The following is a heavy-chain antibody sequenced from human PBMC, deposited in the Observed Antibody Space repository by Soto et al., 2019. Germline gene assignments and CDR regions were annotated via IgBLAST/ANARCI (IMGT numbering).Heavy chain of an antibody. J-gene: IGHJ4*02. CDR2: ISGSGGST. CDR3: AKFTIFGVVITKPIDY. Sequence: GGSLRLSCAASGFTFSSYAMSWVRQAPGKGLEWVSAISGSGGSTYYADSVKGRFTISRDNSKNTLYLQMNSLRAEDTAVYYCAKFTIFGVVITKPIDYWGQGTLVTVSS. V-gene: IGHV3-23*01. CDR1: GFTFSSYA. D-gene: IGHD3-3*01.